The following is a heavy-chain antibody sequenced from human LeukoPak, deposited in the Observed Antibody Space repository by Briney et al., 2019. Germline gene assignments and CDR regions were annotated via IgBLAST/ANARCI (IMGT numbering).Heavy chain of an antibody. Sequence: GGSLRLSCAASGFTFSSFAMIWVRQAPGKGLQWVSVIGHDGAVIQYADSVKGRFTISRDNSKKMLYLQMNSLTYDDTAIYYCAKYRTTSVPPRNFDYWGQGTLVTVSS. J-gene: IGHJ4*02. D-gene: IGHD1-14*01. CDR3: AKYRTTSVPPRNFDY. V-gene: IGHV3-23*01. CDR2: IGHDGAVI. CDR1: GFTFSSFA.